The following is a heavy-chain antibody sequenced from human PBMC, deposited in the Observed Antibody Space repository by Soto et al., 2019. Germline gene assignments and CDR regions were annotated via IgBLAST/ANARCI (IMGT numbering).Heavy chain of an antibody. J-gene: IGHJ6*02. CDR1: GFTFSSYG. Sequence: PGGSLILSCAASGFTFSSYGMRWVRQAPGKGLEWVAVILYDGSKKYYADSVKGRFTISRDNSKNTLYLQMSSLRAEDTALYYCVQDGSSGWPYFDDMDVWGQGTTVTVSS. CDR3: VQDGSSGWPYFDDMDV. CDR2: ILYDGSKK. D-gene: IGHD6-19*01. V-gene: IGHV3-30*18.